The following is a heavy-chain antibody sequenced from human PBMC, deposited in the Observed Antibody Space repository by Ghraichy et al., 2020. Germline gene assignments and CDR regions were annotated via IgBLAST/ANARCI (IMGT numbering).Heavy chain of an antibody. CDR2: IRYDGSNK. Sequence: GGSLRLSCAASGFTFSSYGMHWVRQAPGKGLEWVAFIRYDGSNKYYADSVKGRFTISRDNSKNTLYLQMNSLRAEDTAVYYCAKPHSAVAGKESYYYYGMDVWGQGTTVTVSS. CDR3: AKPHSAVAGKESYYYYGMDV. J-gene: IGHJ6*02. V-gene: IGHV3-30*02. CDR1: GFTFSSYG. D-gene: IGHD6-19*01.